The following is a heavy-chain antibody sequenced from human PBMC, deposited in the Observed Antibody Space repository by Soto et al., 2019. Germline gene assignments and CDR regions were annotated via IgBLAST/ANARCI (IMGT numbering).Heavy chain of an antibody. D-gene: IGHD6-6*01. Sequence: QVQLQESGPGLVKPSQTLSLTCTVSGGSISSGGYYWTWIRQHPGKGLEWIGYNYYSGITYYNPSLTSRVTISLDTSKTPFSLKLSSVTAADTAVYYCARGSSIAGLYYGMDVWGQGTTVIVSS. CDR3: ARGSSIAGLYYGMDV. CDR2: NYYSGIT. V-gene: IGHV4-31*03. J-gene: IGHJ6*02. CDR1: GGSISSGGYY.